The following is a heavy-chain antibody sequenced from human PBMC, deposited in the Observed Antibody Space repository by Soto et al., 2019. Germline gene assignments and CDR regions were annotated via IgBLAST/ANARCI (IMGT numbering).Heavy chain of an antibody. CDR2: TYYRSKWYN. CDR3: AREQQLVRGDAFDI. D-gene: IGHD6-13*01. V-gene: IGHV6-1*01. Sequence: PVQTLLLTCAISGDSVSSNSAVWNWSGQSPSRGLEWLGRTYYRSKWYNDYAVSVKSRITINPGTSKNQFSLQLNSVTPEDTAVYYCAREQQLVRGDAFDIWGQGTMVTDSS. CDR1: GDSVSSNSAV. J-gene: IGHJ3*02.